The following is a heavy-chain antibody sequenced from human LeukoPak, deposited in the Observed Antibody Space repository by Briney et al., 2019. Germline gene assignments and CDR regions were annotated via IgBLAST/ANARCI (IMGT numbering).Heavy chain of an antibody. D-gene: IGHD5-12*01. CDR3: AKAGILATINADGFDP. CDR2: MNPNSGNT. Sequence: GASVKVSCKASGYTFTSYDINWVRQATGQGLEWMGWMNPNSGNTGYAQKFQGRVTMTRDTSISTAYMELSSLRSEDTAVYYCAKAGILATINADGFDPWAQETMVTFS. V-gene: IGHV1-8*01. J-gene: IGHJ5*02. CDR1: GYTFTSYD.